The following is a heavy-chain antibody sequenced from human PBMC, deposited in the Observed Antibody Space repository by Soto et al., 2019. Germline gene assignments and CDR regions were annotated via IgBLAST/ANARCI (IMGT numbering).Heavy chain of an antibody. D-gene: IGHD6-13*01. J-gene: IGHJ3*02. CDR3: ASSTYSSSWYFDAFDI. CDR1: GFTFSSYW. Sequence: GGSLRLSCAASGFTFSSYWMSWVRQAPGKGLEWVANIKQDGSEKYYVDSVKGRFTISRDNAKNSLYLQMNSLRAEDTAVYYCASSTYSSSWYFDAFDIWGQGTMVTVSS. V-gene: IGHV3-7*01. CDR2: IKQDGSEK.